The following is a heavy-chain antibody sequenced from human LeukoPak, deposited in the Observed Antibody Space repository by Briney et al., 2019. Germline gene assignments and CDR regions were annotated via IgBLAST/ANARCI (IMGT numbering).Heavy chain of an antibody. J-gene: IGHJ4*02. CDR1: GFAFSSCA. Sequence: GGSLRLSCAASGFAFSSCAMTWVRQAPGKGLEWVASITGDGTRTYYTDSVKGRFTISRDNSKNTLYLQMNSLRADETAIYYCASRPRADMGPLDYWGQGTLVTVST. D-gene: IGHD1-14*01. CDR2: ITGDGTRT. V-gene: IGHV3-23*01. CDR3: ASRPRADMGPLDY.